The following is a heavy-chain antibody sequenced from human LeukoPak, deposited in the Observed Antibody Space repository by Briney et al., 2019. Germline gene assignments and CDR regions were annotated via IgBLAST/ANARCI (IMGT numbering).Heavy chain of an antibody. J-gene: IGHJ4*02. CDR1: GFTFSTYE. D-gene: IGHD4-23*01. Sequence: AGESLRLSCAASGFTFSTYEASRVRQAPGKGLEWVASISSSTTHIYYADSVKGRFTISRDDAKNSLYLQMSSLRAEDTAVYYCAREVIGGNSAWGQGTLVTVSS. V-gene: IGHV3-21*01. CDR3: AREVIGGNSA. CDR2: ISSSTTHI.